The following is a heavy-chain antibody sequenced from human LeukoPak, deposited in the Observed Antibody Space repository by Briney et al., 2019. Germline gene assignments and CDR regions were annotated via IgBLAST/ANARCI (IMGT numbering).Heavy chain of an antibody. CDR3: ARTTEEYYGSGKFRKYYSYYYYMDV. D-gene: IGHD3-10*01. CDR1: GGSFIVYS. J-gene: IGHJ6*03. Sequence: SETLSLTCAVYGGSFIVYSWSWIRQPPGKGLEWIGYIYYSGSTNYNPSLKSRVTISVDMSKNQFSLKLNSVTAADTAVYYCARTTEEYYGSGKFRKYYSYYYYMDVWGKGTTVTVSS. V-gene: IGHV4-59*01. CDR2: IYYSGST.